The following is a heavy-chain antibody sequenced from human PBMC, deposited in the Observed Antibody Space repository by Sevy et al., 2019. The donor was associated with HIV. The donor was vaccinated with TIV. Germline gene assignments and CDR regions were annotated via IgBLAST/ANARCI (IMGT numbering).Heavy chain of an antibody. J-gene: IGHJ3*02. CDR3: ARRRAEDYYGSGTPPLVNGPFDI. CDR1: GGSISNSDSY. Sequence: SETLSLTCTVSGGSISNSDSYWGWIRQPPGKGLGWIGSIYYSGSTYYNPSLKSRVTLSVDTSKNQFSLKVNSVTAADTALYYCARRRAEDYYGSGTPPLVNGPFDIWGQGTMVTVSS. D-gene: IGHD3-10*01. CDR2: IYYSGST. V-gene: IGHV4-39*01.